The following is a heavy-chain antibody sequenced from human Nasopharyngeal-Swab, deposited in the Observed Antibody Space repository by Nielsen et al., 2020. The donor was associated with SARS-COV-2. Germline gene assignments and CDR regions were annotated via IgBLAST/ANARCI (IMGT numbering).Heavy chain of an antibody. J-gene: IGHJ6*02. Sequence: GGSLRLSCTASGFTFGDYAMSWFRQAPGKGLEWVGFIRSKAYGGTTKYAASVKGRFTISRDDSKSIAYLQMNSLKTEDTAVYYCTRDDTYYSSGYYYYGMDVWGQGTTVTVSS. CDR3: TRDDTYYSSGYYYYGMDV. V-gene: IGHV3-49*03. CDR2: IRSKAYGGTT. D-gene: IGHD6-19*01. CDR1: GFTFGDYA.